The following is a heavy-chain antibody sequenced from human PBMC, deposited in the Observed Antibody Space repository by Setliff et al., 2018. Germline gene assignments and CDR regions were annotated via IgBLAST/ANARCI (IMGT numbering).Heavy chain of an antibody. CDR1: GFTFGDFA. Sequence: GGSLRLSCAASGFTFGDFAMTWVRQAPGKGLEWVSGIGGRGISTYYADSVKGRFIISRDNSKNTLYLQMNSLRAEYTAVYYCARAGPPYYFDYWGQGTLVTVSS. J-gene: IGHJ4*02. D-gene: IGHD3-16*01. CDR2: IGGRGIST. V-gene: IGHV3-23*01. CDR3: ARAGPPYYFDY.